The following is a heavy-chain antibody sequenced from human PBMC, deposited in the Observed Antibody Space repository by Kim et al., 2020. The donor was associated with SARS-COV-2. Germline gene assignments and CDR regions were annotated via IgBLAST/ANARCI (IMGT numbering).Heavy chain of an antibody. Sequence: TIYSPSLRGRVTISVDKSKNHFSLNLNSVTAADTAVYYCSGSSGWYRLDYWGQGTLVTVSS. CDR3: SGSSGWYRLDY. D-gene: IGHD6-19*01. J-gene: IGHJ4*02. CDR2: T. V-gene: IGHV4-4*02.